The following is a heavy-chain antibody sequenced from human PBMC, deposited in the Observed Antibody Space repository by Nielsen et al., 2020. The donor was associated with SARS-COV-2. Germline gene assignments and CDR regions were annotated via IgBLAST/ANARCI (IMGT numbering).Heavy chain of an antibody. CDR2: IKQDGSEK. J-gene: IGHJ5*02. D-gene: IGHD5-12*01. V-gene: IGHV3-7*03. Sequence: GESLKISCAASGFTFSSYWMSWVRQAPGKGLEWVANIKQDGSEKYYVDSVKGRFTISRDNAKNSLYLQMNSLRAEDTAVYYCARGYSGYDFDWFDPWGQGTLVTVSS. CDR3: ARGYSGYDFDWFDP. CDR1: GFTFSSYW.